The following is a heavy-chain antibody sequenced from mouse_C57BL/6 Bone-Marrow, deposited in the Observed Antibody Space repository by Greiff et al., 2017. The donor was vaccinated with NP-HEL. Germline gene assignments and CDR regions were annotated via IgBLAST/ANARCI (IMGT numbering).Heavy chain of an antibody. D-gene: IGHD1-1*01. CDR3: ARGTTVVTGY. V-gene: IGHV1-61*01. Sequence: QVQLQQPGAELVRPGSSVKLSCKASGYTFTSYWMDWVKQRPGQGLEWIGNIYPSDSETHYNQKFKDKATITADTSSNTAYLQLSSLTSEDTAIYYCARGTTVVTGYWGQGTTLTVSS. J-gene: IGHJ2*01. CDR2: IYPSDSET. CDR1: GYTFTSYW.